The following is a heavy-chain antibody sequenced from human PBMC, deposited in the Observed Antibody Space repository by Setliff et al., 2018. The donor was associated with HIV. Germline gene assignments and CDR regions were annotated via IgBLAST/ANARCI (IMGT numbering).Heavy chain of an antibody. V-gene: IGHV5-51*01. CDR3: ARHFSVAGDAFDI. Sequence: HGESLKISCKGSGYSFTNFWIGWVRQRPGKGLEWMGIFYPGDFDTRYSPSFEGQVTMSAEKSISTAYLQWDSLKASDTAIYYCARHFSVAGDAFDIWGQGTMVTVSS. CDR2: FYPGDFDT. D-gene: IGHD6-19*01. J-gene: IGHJ3*02. CDR1: GYSFTNFW.